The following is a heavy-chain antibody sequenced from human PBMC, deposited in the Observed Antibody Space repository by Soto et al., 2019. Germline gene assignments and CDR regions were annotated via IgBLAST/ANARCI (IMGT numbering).Heavy chain of an antibody. D-gene: IGHD3-10*01. J-gene: IGHJ4*02. CDR3: TIPGGY. CDR2: IKAKKDDGTT. CDR1: GFTFSHAW. V-gene: IGHV3-15*01. Sequence: PGGSLRLSCAASGFTFSHAWMSWVRQAPGKGLEWVGRIKAKKDDGTTEYAAPVKGRFSISRDDSKNTLSLQMNSLKTEDTAVYYCTIPGGYCGQGTLVTVSS.